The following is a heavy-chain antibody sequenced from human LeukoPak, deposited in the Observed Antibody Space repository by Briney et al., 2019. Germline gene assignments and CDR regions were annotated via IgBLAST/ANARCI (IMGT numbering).Heavy chain of an antibody. Sequence: SETLSLTCAVYGGSFSGYYWSWIRQPPGKGLEWIGEINHSGSTNYNPSLKSRVTISVDTSKNQFSLKLSFVTAADTAVYYCARGSGYCSSTSCYTLRYFDYWGQGTLVTVSS. CDR2: INHSGST. D-gene: IGHD2-2*02. CDR1: GGSFSGYY. J-gene: IGHJ4*02. V-gene: IGHV4-34*01. CDR3: ARGSGYCSSTSCYTLRYFDY.